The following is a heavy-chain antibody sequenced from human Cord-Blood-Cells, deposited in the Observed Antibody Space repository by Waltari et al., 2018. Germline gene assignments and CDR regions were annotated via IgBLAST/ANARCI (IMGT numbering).Heavy chain of an antibody. CDR2: IYHSGST. J-gene: IGHJ4*02. CDR3: ASAWIQLWFDY. Sequence: QVQLQESGPGLVKPSETLSLPCTVPGYSISSGYYWGWIRQPPGKGLEWIGSIYHSGSTYYNPSLKSRVTISVDTSKNQFSLKLSSVTAADTAVYYCASAWIQLWFDYWGQGTLVTVSS. V-gene: IGHV4-38-2*02. D-gene: IGHD5-18*01. CDR1: GYSISSGYY.